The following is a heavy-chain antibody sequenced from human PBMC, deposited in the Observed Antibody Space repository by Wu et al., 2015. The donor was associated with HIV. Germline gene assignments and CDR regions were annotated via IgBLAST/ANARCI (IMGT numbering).Heavy chain of an antibody. CDR3: AREWELLPYFDY. CDR1: GYTFTSYG. V-gene: IGHV1-69*13. D-gene: IGHD1-26*01. CDR2: IIPIFGTA. J-gene: IGHJ4*02. Sequence: QVQLVQSGAEVKKPGASVKVSCKASGYTFTSYGISWVRQAPGQGLEWMGRIIPIFGTANYAQKFQGRVTITADESTSTAYMELSSLRSEDTAVYYCAREWELLPYFDYWGQGTLVTVSS.